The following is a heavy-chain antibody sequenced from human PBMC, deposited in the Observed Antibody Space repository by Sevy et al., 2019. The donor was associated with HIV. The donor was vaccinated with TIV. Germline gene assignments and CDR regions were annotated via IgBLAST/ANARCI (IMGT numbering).Heavy chain of an antibody. Sequence: SETLSLTCTVSGGSISSSSYYWGWIRQPPGNGLEWIGNIYYSGSTYYNPSLKSRVTISIETSKNQFSLKLSSVTAADTAVYYCAVLTIFGVVTDNWFDPWGQGTLVTVSS. V-gene: IGHV4-39*01. J-gene: IGHJ5*02. CDR3: AVLTIFGVVTDNWFDP. D-gene: IGHD3-3*01. CDR2: IYYSGST. CDR1: GGSISSSSYY.